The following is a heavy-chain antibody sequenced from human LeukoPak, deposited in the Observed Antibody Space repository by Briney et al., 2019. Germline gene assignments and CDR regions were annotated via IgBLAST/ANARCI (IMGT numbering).Heavy chain of an antibody. CDR3: ARGSITFGGVLGAFDI. V-gene: IGHV1-69*05. CDR2: IIPIFGTA. CDR1: GGTFSSCA. Sequence: ASVKVSCKASGGTFSSCAISWVRQAPGQGLEWMGRIIPIFGTANYAQKFQGRVTITTDESTSTAYMELSSLRSEDTAVYYCARGSITFGGVLGAFDIWGQGTMVTVSS. D-gene: IGHD3-16*01. J-gene: IGHJ3*02.